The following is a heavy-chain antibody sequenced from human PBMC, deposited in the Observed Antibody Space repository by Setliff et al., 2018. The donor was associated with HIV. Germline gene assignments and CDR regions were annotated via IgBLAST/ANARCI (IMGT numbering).Heavy chain of an antibody. J-gene: IGHJ4*02. V-gene: IGHV4-34*01. CDR2: IQHSGRT. Sequence: PSETLSLTCAVYGGSFSGYCWSWIRQPPGKGLEWIGEIQHSGRTNYNPSLKSRVTTSVDTSKNQFSLRLSSVAAGDTAVYYCARSIVPVASGYYYFEYWGQGTLVTVSS. CDR1: GGSFSGYC. D-gene: IGHD3-3*01. CDR3: ARSIVPVASGYYYFEY.